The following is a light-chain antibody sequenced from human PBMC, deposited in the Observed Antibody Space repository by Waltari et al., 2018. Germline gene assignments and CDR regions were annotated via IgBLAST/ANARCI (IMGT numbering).Light chain of an antibody. CDR2: WAS. Sequence: DLVMNQSPASLAVSLGERATIRCKPSQRVFYTSNNKNYLAWFQQKPGQPPKLLFYWASTRESGVPDRFSGSGSGADFTLTISTRQAEDVALYFCQQYYSSPFTFGPGTKVDIK. V-gene: IGKV4-1*01. J-gene: IGKJ3*01. CDR3: QQYYSSPFT. CDR1: QRVFYTSNNKNY.